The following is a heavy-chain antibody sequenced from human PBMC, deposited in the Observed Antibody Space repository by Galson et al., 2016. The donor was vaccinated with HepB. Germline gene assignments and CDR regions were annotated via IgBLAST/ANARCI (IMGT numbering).Heavy chain of an antibody. V-gene: IGHV5-51*01. CDR2: IYPGDSDT. D-gene: IGHD2-8*01. CDR3: ARHRRYCTNGVCYPGAFDI. Sequence: QSGAEVKKPGESLKISCKGSGYSFTSYWIDWVRQMPGKGLEWMGIIYPGDSDTRYSPSFQGQVTISADKSINTAYLQWNSLKASDTAMYYCARHRRYCTNGVCYPGAFDIWGQGTMVTVSS. J-gene: IGHJ3*02. CDR1: GYSFTSYW.